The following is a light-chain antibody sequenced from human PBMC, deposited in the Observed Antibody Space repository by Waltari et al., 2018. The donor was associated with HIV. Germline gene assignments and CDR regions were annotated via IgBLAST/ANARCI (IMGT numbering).Light chain of an antibody. CDR1: STNIGAGYD. Sequence: QSVLTQPPSVSGAPGQRVTISCTGSSTNIGAGYDVHWFQQLPGTAPKLLIYAEAHRPYGVPDRFSGSKAGTSASRAITGLQAEDEADYYCQSYDSSLSGSFVFGTGTKVTVL. CDR2: AEA. J-gene: IGLJ1*01. CDR3: QSYDSSLSGSFV. V-gene: IGLV1-40*01.